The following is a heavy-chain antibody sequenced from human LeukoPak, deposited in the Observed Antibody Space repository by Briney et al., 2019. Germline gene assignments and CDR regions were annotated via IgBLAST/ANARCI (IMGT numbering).Heavy chain of an antibody. Sequence: ASVKVSCKASGYTVTSYGLSWVRQAPGQGLEWMGWITAYNGNTDYAQNLQGRVTMTTDTSTSTAYMELRSLRSDDTAVYYCARDLEHCRNIICSNSAYWGQGTLVTVSS. V-gene: IGHV1-18*01. CDR2: ITAYNGNT. J-gene: IGHJ4*02. CDR3: ARDLEHCRNIICSNSAY. CDR1: GYTVTSYG. D-gene: IGHD2-2*01.